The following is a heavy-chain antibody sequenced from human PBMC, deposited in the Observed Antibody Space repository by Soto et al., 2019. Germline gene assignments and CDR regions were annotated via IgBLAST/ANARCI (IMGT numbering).Heavy chain of an antibody. V-gene: IGHV2-70*13. Sequence: SGPTLVNPTETLTLTCTFSGFSLTSPGMCVRWIRQSPGKALEWLALIERDDDDKYYSTSLKTRLTISKDTRKNQVVLTIANMEPADTATYFCARSIRGPRRFNGMDVWRQGSTVTVSS. D-gene: IGHD1-20*01. CDR3: ARSIRGPRRFNGMDV. CDR1: GFSLTSPGMC. J-gene: IGHJ6*02. CDR2: IERDDDDK.